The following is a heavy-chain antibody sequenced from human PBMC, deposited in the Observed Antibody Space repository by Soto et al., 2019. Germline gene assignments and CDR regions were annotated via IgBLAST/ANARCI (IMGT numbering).Heavy chain of an antibody. V-gene: IGHV1-18*04. CDR3: ARLRSAPYYDSSGYPDY. Sequence: ASVKVSCKXSGYTFTSYGISWVRQAPGQGLEWMGWISAYNGNTNYAQKLQGRVTMTTDTSTSTAYMELRSLRSDDTAVYYCARLRSAPYYDSSGYPDYWGQGTLVTVSS. CDR1: GYTFTSYG. D-gene: IGHD3-22*01. CDR2: ISAYNGNT. J-gene: IGHJ4*02.